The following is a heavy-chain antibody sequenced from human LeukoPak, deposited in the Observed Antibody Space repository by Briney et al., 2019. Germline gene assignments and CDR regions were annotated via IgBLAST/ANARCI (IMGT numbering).Heavy chain of an antibody. V-gene: IGHV4-30-4*01. CDR1: GGSISSGDYY. Sequence: SQTLSLTCTVSGGSISSGDYYWSWIRQPPGKGLEWIGYIYYSGSTYYNPSLKSRVTISVDTSKNQFSLKLSSVTAADTAVYYCARDKAAAGIYDYWGQGTLVTVSS. J-gene: IGHJ4*02. CDR3: ARDKAAAGIYDY. D-gene: IGHD6-13*01. CDR2: IYYSGST.